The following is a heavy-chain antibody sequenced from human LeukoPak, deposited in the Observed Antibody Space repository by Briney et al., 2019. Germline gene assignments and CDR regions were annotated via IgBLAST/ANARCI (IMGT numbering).Heavy chain of an antibody. CDR1: GYTFTGYY. D-gene: IGHD3-10*01. CDR2: ISAYNGNT. CDR3: ARESGSYYGSGRPLDYYYYMDV. J-gene: IGHJ6*03. Sequence: ASVKVSCKASGYTFTGYYMHWVRQAPGQGLEWMGWISAYNGNTNYAQKLQGRVTMTTDTSTSTAYMELRSLRSDDTAVYYCARESGSYYGSGRPLDYYYYMDVWGKGTTVTVSS. V-gene: IGHV1-18*04.